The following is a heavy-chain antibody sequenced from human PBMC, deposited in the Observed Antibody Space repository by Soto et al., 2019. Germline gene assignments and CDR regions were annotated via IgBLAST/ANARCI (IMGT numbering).Heavy chain of an antibody. D-gene: IGHD3-16*01. V-gene: IGHV4-30-4*01. Sequence: QVQLQESGPGLVKPSQTLSLTCSVSGGSISSGDYYWSWIRQPPGEGLEWIGYIYYSGSTYYNPSLKSRVTISVDTSKSQFSLILSSVTAADTAVYYCARDPWARGIAYWGQGTLVTVSS. CDR2: IYYSGST. CDR1: GGSISSGDYY. J-gene: IGHJ4*02. CDR3: ARDPWARGIAY.